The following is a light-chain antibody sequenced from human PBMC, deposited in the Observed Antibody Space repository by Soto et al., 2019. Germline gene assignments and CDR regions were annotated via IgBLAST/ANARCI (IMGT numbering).Light chain of an antibody. CDR2: DAS. J-gene: IGKJ2*01. CDR1: ERISSW. Sequence: GDRVTITCRASERISSWLAWYQQKPGKAPKLLIYDASSLESGVPSRFSGSGSGTEFTLTISSLQSEDFAVYYCQHYNNWPFTFGQGTKVDIK. CDR3: QHYNNWPFT. V-gene: IGKV1-5*01.